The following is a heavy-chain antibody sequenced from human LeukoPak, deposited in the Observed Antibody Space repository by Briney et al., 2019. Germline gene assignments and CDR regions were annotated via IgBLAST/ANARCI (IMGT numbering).Heavy chain of an antibody. CDR2: ISFSGSPT. D-gene: IGHD3-22*01. J-gene: IGHJ2*01. CDR1: GFTFSDYY. CDR3: AKERGRSWLLPDWYFDV. Sequence: PGGSLRLSCAASGFTFSDYYMSWIRQAPGKGLEWVSYISFSGSPTQYADSVKGRFTISRDNSKNTLYLQMNSLRVDDTAMYYCAKERGRSWLLPDWYFDVWGRGTLVSVSS. V-gene: IGHV3-11*01.